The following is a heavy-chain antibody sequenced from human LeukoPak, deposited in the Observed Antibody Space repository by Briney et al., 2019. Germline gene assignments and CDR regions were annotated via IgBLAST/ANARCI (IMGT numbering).Heavy chain of an antibody. V-gene: IGHV4-59*01. D-gene: IGHD3-3*01. CDR1: GGSIGSYY. CDR2: IYYSGST. CDR3: ARAPWGRSDFWSGHPYYFDY. Sequence: SETLSLTCTVSGGSIGSYYWSWIRQPPGKGLEWIGYIYYSGSTNHNPSLKSRVTISVDTSTNQFSLKLSSVTAADTAVYYCARAPWGRSDFWSGHPYYFDYWGQGTLVTVSS. J-gene: IGHJ4*02.